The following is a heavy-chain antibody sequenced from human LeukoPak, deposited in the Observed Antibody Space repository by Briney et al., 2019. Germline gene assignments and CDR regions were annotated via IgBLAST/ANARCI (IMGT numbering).Heavy chain of an antibody. D-gene: IGHD2-2*01. V-gene: IGHV1-2*02. CDR1: GYTFSGYY. CDR2: IFPHSGDT. J-gene: IGHJ4*02. Sequence: ASVKVSCKASGYTFSGYYIHWVRQAPGEGLEWVGWIFPHSGDTYYAQKFHGRVTMTRDTSINTAYMELSGLKSDDTGVYFCARPPRDLVSAAPFDYWGQGTLVTVSS. CDR3: ARPPRDLVSAAPFDY.